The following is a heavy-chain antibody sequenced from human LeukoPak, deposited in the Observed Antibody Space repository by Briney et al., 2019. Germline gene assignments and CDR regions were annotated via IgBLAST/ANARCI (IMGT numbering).Heavy chain of an antibody. Sequence: PSETLSLTCAVSGVSISSSNWWSWVRQPPGKGLEWIGEVYHSGSTNYNPSLKSRVTISVDKSKNQFSLKLSSVTAAGTAVYYCARGNIAVAGLFDYWGQGTLVTVSS. CDR3: ARGNIAVAGLFDY. D-gene: IGHD6-19*01. V-gene: IGHV4-4*02. CDR2: VYHSGST. J-gene: IGHJ4*02. CDR1: GVSISSSNW.